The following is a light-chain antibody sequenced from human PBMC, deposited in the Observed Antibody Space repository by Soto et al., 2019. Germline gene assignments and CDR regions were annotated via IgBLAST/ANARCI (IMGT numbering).Light chain of an antibody. Sequence: QSALTQPPSVSGSPGHSVAISCTGTSSDVGSYNRVSWYQQPPGSAPKLMIYDVSNRPSGVPDRFSGSKSGNAASLTISGLQAEDEADYYRSSYTSSNPYVFGTGTKVTVL. V-gene: IGLV2-18*02. CDR1: SSDVGSYNR. CDR3: SSYTSSNPYV. J-gene: IGLJ1*01. CDR2: DVS.